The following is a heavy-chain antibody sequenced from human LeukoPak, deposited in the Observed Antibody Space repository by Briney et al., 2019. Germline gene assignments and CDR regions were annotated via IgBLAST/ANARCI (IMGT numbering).Heavy chain of an antibody. CDR1: GFTFSSYG. CDR3: AKGRVFGVVIPSFDY. J-gene: IGHJ4*02. Sequence: GGSLRLSCAASGFTFSSYGMHWVRQAPGKGLEWEAVISYDGSNKYYADSVKGRFTISRDNSKNTLYLQMNSLRAEDTAVYYCAKGRVFGVVIPSFDYWGQGTLVTVSS. V-gene: IGHV3-30*18. D-gene: IGHD3-3*01. CDR2: ISYDGSNK.